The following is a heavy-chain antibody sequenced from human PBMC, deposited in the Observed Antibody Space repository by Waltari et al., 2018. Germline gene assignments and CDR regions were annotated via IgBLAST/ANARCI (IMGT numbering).Heavy chain of an antibody. CDR2: IKQDGSEK. V-gene: IGHV3-7*01. D-gene: IGHD6-13*01. CDR3: ARGPHSSSWYGIDY. CDR1: GFTFSSYW. Sequence: EVQLVESGGGLVQPGGSLRLSCAASGFTFSSYWMRWVRQAPGKGLEWVANIKQDGSEKYYVDSVKGRFTISRDNAKNSLYLQMNSLRAEDTAVYYCARGPHSSSWYGIDYWGQGTLVTVSS. J-gene: IGHJ4*02.